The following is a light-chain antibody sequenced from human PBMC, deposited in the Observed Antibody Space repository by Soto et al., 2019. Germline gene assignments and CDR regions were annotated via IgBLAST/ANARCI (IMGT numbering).Light chain of an antibody. Sequence: SYELTQPPSVSVAPGQTARITCGGNNIGSKGVHWYQQTPGQAPVLVVYDDSDRPSGIPERFSGFISGNTATLTISRVEAGDEADYYCQVCDSSSDHFVFGTGTKVTVL. J-gene: IGLJ1*01. CDR3: QVCDSSSDHFV. CDR2: DDS. V-gene: IGLV3-21*02. CDR1: NIGSKG.